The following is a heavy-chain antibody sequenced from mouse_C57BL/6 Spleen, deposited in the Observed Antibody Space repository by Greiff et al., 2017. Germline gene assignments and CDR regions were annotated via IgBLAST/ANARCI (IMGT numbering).Heavy chain of an antibody. J-gene: IGHJ2*01. V-gene: IGHV1-77*01. Sequence: QVQLQQSGAELVKPGASVKISCKASGYTFTDYYINWVKQRPGQGLEWIGQIGPGSGSTYYNEKVKGKATLTADKSSSTAYMQRSILTSEDSAVYCCARGDYGSGARFDYWGQGTTLTVSS. D-gene: IGHD1-1*01. CDR2: IGPGSGST. CDR3: ARGDYGSGARFDY. CDR1: GYTFTDYY.